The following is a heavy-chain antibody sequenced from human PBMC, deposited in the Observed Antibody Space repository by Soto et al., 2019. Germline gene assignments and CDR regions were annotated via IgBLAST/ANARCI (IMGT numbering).Heavy chain of an antibody. Sequence: SETLSLTCAVYGGSFSGYYWSWIRQPPGKGLEWIGEINHSGRTNYNPSLKSRVTISVDTSKNQFSLKLSSVTAADTAVYYCARGRAGYDYIWGSYRYTGAFDIWGQGTMVTVSS. CDR3: ARGRAGYDYIWGSYRYTGAFDI. CDR1: GGSFSGYY. D-gene: IGHD3-16*02. J-gene: IGHJ3*02. V-gene: IGHV4-34*01. CDR2: INHSGRT.